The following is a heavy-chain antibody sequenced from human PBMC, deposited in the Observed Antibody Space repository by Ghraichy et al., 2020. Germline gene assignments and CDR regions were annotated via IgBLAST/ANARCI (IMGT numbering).Heavy chain of an antibody. D-gene: IGHD3-22*01. J-gene: IGHJ4*02. Sequence: SQTLSLTCTVSGGSISSYYWSWIRQPPGKGLEWIGYIYYSGSTNYNPSLKSRVTISVDTSKNQFSLKLSSVTAADTAVYYCARLRHYYDSSGYYFDYWGQGTLVTVSS. CDR1: GGSISSYY. CDR2: IYYSGST. V-gene: IGHV4-59*01. CDR3: ARLRHYYDSSGYYFDY.